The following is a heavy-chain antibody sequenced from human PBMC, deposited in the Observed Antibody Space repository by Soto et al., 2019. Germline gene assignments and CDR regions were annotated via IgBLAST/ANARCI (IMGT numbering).Heavy chain of an antibody. V-gene: IGHV4-4*02. CDR2: IYRTGST. CDR3: ASRDPGTSVDY. D-gene: IGHD1-7*01. J-gene: IGHJ4*02. Sequence: QVQLQESGPGLVKPSGTLSLTCAVSGGSFTSNNWCTWVRQPPGQGLEWIGEIYRTGSTNYNPSLKSRVTISLDKSENQFSLQVTSLTAADTAVYYCASRDPGTSVDYWGQGTLVTVSS. CDR1: GGSFTSNNW.